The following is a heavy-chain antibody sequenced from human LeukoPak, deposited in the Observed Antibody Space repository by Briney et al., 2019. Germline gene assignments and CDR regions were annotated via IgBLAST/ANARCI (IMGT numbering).Heavy chain of an antibody. V-gene: IGHV3-7*01. Sequence: GGPLRLSCAAPGFTFSSYWMSWVRQAPGKGLEWVANIKQDGSEKYYVDSVKGRFTISRDNAKNSLYLQMNSLRAKDTAVYYCARGYYYYMDVWGKGTTVTVSS. J-gene: IGHJ6*03. CDR1: GFTFSSYW. CDR3: ARGYYYYMDV. CDR2: IKQDGSEK.